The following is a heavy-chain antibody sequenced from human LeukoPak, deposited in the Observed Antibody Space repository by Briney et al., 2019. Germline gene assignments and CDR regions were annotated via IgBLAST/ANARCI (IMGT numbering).Heavy chain of an antibody. CDR2: IKSDGST. V-gene: IGHV3-74*01. J-gene: IGHJ6*02. Sequence: GGSLRLSCAASGFTFNTYLLHWVRQAPGEGLVWVSRIKSDGSTDYADSVKGRFTISRDNAKSTVSLQMNSLRPEDTAVYYCARDYYYAVDVWGQGTTVTVSS. CDR3: ARDYYYAVDV. CDR1: GFTFNTYL.